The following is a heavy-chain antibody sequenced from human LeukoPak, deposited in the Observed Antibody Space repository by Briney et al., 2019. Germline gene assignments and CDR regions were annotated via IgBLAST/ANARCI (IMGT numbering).Heavy chain of an antibody. CDR1: GFTFDDYG. Sequence: GGSLRLSCAASGFTFDDYGMSWVRQAPGKGLEWVSGINWNGGTTGYADSVKGRFTISRDNAKNSLYLQMNSLRAEDTAVYYCAKDSYSSGWADYWGQGTLVTVSS. D-gene: IGHD6-19*01. V-gene: IGHV3-20*04. J-gene: IGHJ4*02. CDR2: INWNGGTT. CDR3: AKDSYSSGWADY.